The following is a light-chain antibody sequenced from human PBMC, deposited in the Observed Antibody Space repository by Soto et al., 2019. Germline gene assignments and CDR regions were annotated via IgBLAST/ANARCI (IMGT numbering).Light chain of an antibody. CDR3: QQTYNTPQT. CDR2: GTS. CDR1: QSVDSH. Sequence: EIVLTQSPASLSLSPGERATLCCRASQSVDSHLVWYQQKPGQAPRLLIYGTSSRATGIPDRFSGSGSGTDFTLTISSLQLEDFATYYCQQTYNTPQTFGQGTKVDIK. V-gene: IGKV3-11*01. J-gene: IGKJ1*01.